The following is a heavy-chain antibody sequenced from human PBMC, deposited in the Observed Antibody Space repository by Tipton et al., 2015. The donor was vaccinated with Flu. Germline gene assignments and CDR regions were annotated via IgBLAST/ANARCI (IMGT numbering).Heavy chain of an antibody. J-gene: IGHJ4*02. Sequence: TLSLTCTVSGGSISSSSYYWGWIRQHPGKGLEWIGSIYCSGSTYYNPSLKSRVTISVDTSKNQFSLKLSSVTAADTAVYYCARKRGYQPDVDYWGQGTLVTVSS. D-gene: IGHD2-2*01. CDR2: IYCSGST. CDR1: GGSISSSSYY. V-gene: IGHV4-39*07. CDR3: ARKRGYQPDVDY.